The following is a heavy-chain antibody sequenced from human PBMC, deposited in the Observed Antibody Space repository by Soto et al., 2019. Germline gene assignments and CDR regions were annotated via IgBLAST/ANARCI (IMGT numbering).Heavy chain of an antibody. D-gene: IGHD6-19*01. Sequence: EVQLVESGGGLVQPGGSLRLSCAASGFTFSSYWMTWVRQAPGKGLEWVANIKQDGSAKYYVDSVKGRFTISRDNAKNSLYLQMNILRADDTAVYYCASWLKTSGWYVLLEGSFDYWGQGTLVTVSS. CDR2: IKQDGSAK. CDR1: GFTFSSYW. CDR3: ASWLKTSGWYVLLEGSFDY. J-gene: IGHJ4*02. V-gene: IGHV3-7*01.